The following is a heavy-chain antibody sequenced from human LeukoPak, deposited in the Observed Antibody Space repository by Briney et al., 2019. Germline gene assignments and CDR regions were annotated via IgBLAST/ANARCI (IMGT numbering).Heavy chain of an antibody. CDR3: ATWDYYDTSGQGTFDI. CDR1: GGSISSYY. CDR2: INYSGST. D-gene: IGHD3-22*01. J-gene: IGHJ3*02. Sequence: SETLSLTCTVSGGSISSYYWIWLRQPPGKGLEGIGYINYSGSTNYHPFLKSRVTILVDTSKNQFSLKLSSVTAADTAIYYCATWDYYDTSGQGTFDIWGQGTMVTVSS. V-gene: IGHV4-59*01.